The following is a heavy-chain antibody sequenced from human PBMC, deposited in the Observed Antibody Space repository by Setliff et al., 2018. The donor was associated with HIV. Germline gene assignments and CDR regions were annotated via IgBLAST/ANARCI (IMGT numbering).Heavy chain of an antibody. Sequence: SETLSLTCGLYGGSFSDYYWSWIRQPPGKGLEWIGEIDHRGRPKYNPSLNSRVTMSVDKSRNQFSLMLSAVTAADTAVYYCARVSSTYWYSIPRDYYYYMDVWGEGTTVTVSS. CDR3: ARVSSTYWYSIPRDYYYYMDV. CDR2: IDHRGRP. CDR1: GGSFSDYY. J-gene: IGHJ6*03. D-gene: IGHD2-2*01. V-gene: IGHV4-34*01.